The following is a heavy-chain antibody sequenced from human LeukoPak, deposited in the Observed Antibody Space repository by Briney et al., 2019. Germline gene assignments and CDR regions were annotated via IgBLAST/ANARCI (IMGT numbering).Heavy chain of an antibody. J-gene: IGHJ3*02. CDR1: GYTFTTYG. D-gene: IGHD3-22*01. CDR2: INPNSGGT. V-gene: IGHV1-2*02. CDR3: ARGRERDYYDSSGYTSLAAFDI. Sequence: GASVKVSCKTSGYTFTTYGISWVRQAPGQGLEWMGWINPNSGGTNYAQKFQGRVTMTRDTSISTAYMELSRLRSDDTAVYYCARGRERDYYDSSGYTSLAAFDIWGQGTMVTVSS.